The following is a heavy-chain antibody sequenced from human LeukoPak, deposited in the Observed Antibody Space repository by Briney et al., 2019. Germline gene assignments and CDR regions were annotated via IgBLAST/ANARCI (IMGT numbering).Heavy chain of an antibody. CDR3: AKDSWIAAAGTIY. D-gene: IGHD6-13*01. J-gene: IGHJ4*02. V-gene: IGHV3-66*01. Sequence: GGSLRLSCAASGFTVSSNYMSWVRQAPGKGLEWVSVIYSGGSTYYADSVKGRFTISRDNSKNTLYLQMNSLRAEDTAVYYCAKDSWIAAAGTIYWGQGTLVTVSS. CDR2: IYSGGST. CDR1: GFTVSSNY.